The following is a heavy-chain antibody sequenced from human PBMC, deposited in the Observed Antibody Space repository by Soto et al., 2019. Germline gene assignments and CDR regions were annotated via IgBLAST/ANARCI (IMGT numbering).Heavy chain of an antibody. D-gene: IGHD3-22*01. CDR2: IIPILGIA. J-gene: IGHJ5*02. V-gene: IGHV1-69*04. CDR1: GCTFSSYT. CDR3: AREHDSSGYYSLFHWFDP. Sequence: GASVKVSCKASGCTFSSYTISWVRQAPGQGLEWMGRIIPILGIANYAQKFQGRVTITADKSTSTAYMELSSLRSEDTAVYYCAREHDSSGYYSLFHWFDPWGQGTLVTVSS.